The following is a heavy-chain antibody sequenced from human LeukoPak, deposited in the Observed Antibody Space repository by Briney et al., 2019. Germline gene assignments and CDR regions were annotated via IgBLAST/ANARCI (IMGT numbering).Heavy chain of an antibody. V-gene: IGHV1-69*01. CDR3: ARGISGYSSSPLDY. CDR1: GGTFSSYA. J-gene: IGHJ4*02. D-gene: IGHD6-13*01. Sequence: SVKVSCKASGGTFSSYAISWVRQAPRQGLEWMGGIIPIFGTANYAQKFQGRVTITADESTSTAYMELSSLRSEDTAVYYCARGISGYSSSPLDYWGQGTLVTVSS. CDR2: IIPIFGTA.